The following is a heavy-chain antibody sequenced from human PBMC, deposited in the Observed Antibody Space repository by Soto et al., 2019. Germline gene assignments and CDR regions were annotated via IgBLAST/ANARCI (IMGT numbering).Heavy chain of an antibody. CDR3: AIVIFRYPTPNWFDP. V-gene: IGHV4-30-4*01. Sequence: QVQLQESGPGLVKPSQTLSLTCTVSGGSISSGDYYWSWIRQPPGKGLEWIGYIYYSGSTYYNPSLKSRVTVEVDTPKNQFSPMLSSETAADTAVYYCAIVIFRYPTPNWFDPWGQGTLVTVSA. J-gene: IGHJ5*02. CDR1: GGSISSGDYY. CDR2: IYYSGST. D-gene: IGHD3-9*01.